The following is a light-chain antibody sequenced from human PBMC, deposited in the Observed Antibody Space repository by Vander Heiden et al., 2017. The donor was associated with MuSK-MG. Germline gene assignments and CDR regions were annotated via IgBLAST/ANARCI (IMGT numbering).Light chain of an antibody. J-gene: IGKJ5*01. CDR1: QSVLYSSNNKNY. CDR2: WAS. V-gene: IGKV4-1*01. Sequence: DIVMTQSPDSLAVSLGERATINCKSSQSVLYSSNNKNYLAWYQQKPGRPPKLLIYWASTRESGVPDRFSGSGSGTDFTLTISSLQAEDVAVYYCQQEDHTPITFGQGTQLEIK. CDR3: QQEDHTPIT.